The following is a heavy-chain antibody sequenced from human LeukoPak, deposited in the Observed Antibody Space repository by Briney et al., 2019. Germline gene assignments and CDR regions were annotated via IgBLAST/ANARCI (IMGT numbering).Heavy chain of an antibody. CDR1: GFTFNNFA. J-gene: IGHJ3*02. V-gene: IGHV3-23*01. CDR2: NTGTGST. D-gene: IGHD4-17*01. Sequence: GGSLRLSCAASGFTFNNFAMNWVRQAPGKGLEWVSANTGTGSTYYADSVRGRFTISRDISTAILFLQMNSLRGEDTALYHCAKSTVTTTAAYDIWGRGTVVTISS. CDR3: AKSTVTTTAAYDI.